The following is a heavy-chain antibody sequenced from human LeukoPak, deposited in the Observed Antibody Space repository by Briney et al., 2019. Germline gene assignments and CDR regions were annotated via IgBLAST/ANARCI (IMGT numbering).Heavy chain of an antibody. CDR3: AREGDSSGYYIMLDY. CDR2: INPNSGGT. J-gene: IGHJ4*02. CDR1: GYTFTGYY. V-gene: IGHV1-2*02. Sequence: ASVKVSCKASGYTFTGYYTHWVRRAPGQGLEWMGWINPNSGGTNYAQKFQGRVTMTRDTSISTAYMELSRLRSDDTAVYYCAREGDSSGYYIMLDYWGQGTLVTVSS. D-gene: IGHD3-22*01.